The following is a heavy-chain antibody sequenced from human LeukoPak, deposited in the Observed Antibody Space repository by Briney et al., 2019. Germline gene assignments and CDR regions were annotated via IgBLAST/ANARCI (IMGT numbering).Heavy chain of an antibody. V-gene: IGHV1-46*01. J-gene: IGHJ5*02. D-gene: IGHD6-19*01. CDR2: INPSGGST. CDR1: GYTFTSYY. CDR3: ARHHGGYSSGSWFDP. Sequence: ASVKVSCKXSGYTFTSYYMHWVRQAPGQGLEWMGIINPSGGSTSYAQKFQGRVTMTRDTSTSTVYMELSSLRSEDTAVYYCARHHGGYSSGSWFDPWGQGTLVTVSS.